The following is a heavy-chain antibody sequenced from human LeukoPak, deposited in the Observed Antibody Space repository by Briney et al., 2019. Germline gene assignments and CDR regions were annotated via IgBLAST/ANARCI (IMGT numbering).Heavy chain of an antibody. J-gene: IGHJ4*02. Sequence: PSETLSLTCTVSGGSISSSSYYWGWIRQPPGKGLEWIGSIYYSGSTYYNPSLKSRVTISVDASKNQFSLKLSSVTAADTAVYYCARDKGYGDVRGESDYWGQGTLVTVSS. D-gene: IGHD4-17*01. CDR3: ARDKGYGDVRGESDY. CDR2: IYYSGST. V-gene: IGHV4-39*07. CDR1: GGSISSSSYY.